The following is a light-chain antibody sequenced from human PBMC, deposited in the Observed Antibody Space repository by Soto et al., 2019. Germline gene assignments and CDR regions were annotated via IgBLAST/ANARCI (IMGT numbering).Light chain of an antibody. Sequence: QSVLTQPRSVSGSPGQSVTISCTGTSSDVGGYNYVSWYQQHPGKAPKLMIYDVSKRPSGVPDRFSGSKSGNTASLTISGLQAEDEADYYCCSYAGSYGLFGGGTKLTVL. CDR3: CSYAGSYGL. V-gene: IGLV2-11*01. CDR2: DVS. CDR1: SSDVGGYNY. J-gene: IGLJ2*01.